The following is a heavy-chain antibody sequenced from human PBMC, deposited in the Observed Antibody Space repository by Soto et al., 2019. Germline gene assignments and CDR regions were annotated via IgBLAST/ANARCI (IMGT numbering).Heavy chain of an antibody. Sequence: QVQLVQSGAEVKKPGASVKGSCKASGYTFTSYTMHWVRQAPGQRLEWMGWITAGNGNTKYSQKFQGRVTITRDTSASTVYMELNSLTSEDTAVYYCARTAGPTPFDPWGQGTPVTVSS. D-gene: IGHD6-19*01. CDR3: ARTAGPTPFDP. V-gene: IGHV1-3*01. J-gene: IGHJ5*02. CDR1: GYTFTSYT. CDR2: ITAGNGNT.